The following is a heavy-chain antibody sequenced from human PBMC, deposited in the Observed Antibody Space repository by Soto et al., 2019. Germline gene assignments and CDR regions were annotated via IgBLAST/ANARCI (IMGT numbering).Heavy chain of an antibody. D-gene: IGHD1-1*01. CDR2: ISAHNGNT. CDR1: DYAFTTYG. V-gene: IGHV1-18*01. J-gene: IGHJ4*02. CDR3: ARGRYGDY. Sequence: QVHLVQSGDEVKKPGASVKDSCQGSDYAFTTYGITWVRQAPGQGLEWMGWISAHNGNTNYAQKLQGRVTVTRDTSTSTAYMELRSLRYDDSAVYYCARGRYGDYWGQGALVTVSS.